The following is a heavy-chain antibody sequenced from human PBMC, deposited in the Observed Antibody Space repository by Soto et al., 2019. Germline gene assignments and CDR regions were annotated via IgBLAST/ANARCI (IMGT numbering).Heavy chain of an antibody. D-gene: IGHD6-19*01. CDR3: ARPIHPDGKAIAVADEYGMDV. J-gene: IGHJ6*02. CDR1: GFTFSSYG. Sequence: GGSLRLSCAASGFTFSSYGMHWVRQAPGKGLEWVAVIWYDGSNKYYADSVKGRFTISRDNSKNTLYLQMNSLRAEDTAVYYCARPIHPDGKAIAVADEYGMDVWGQGTTVTVSS. CDR2: IWYDGSNK. V-gene: IGHV3-33*01.